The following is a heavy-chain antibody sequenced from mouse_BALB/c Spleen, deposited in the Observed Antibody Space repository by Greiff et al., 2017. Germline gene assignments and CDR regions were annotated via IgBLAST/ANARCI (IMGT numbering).Heavy chain of an antibody. J-gene: IGHJ4*01. CDR2: INPYNGGT. D-gene: IGHD2-1*01. V-gene: IGHV1-18*01. CDR3: ARRYYGNHYYAMDY. Sequence: VQLKESGPELVKPGASMKISCKASGYSFTGYTMNWVKQSHGKNLEWIGLINPYNGGTSYNQKFKGKATLTVDKSSSTAYMELLSLTSEDSAVYYCARRYYGNHYYAMDYWGQGTSVTVSS. CDR1: GYSFTGYT.